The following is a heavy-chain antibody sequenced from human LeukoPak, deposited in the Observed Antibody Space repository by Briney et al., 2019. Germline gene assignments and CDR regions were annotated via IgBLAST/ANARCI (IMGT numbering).Heavy chain of an antibody. D-gene: IGHD2-2*02. CDR1: GSTFDDYG. CDR2: INWNGDST. V-gene: IGHV3-20*04. J-gene: IGHJ3*02. CDR3: ARCSRSSTDCYSEFDI. Sequence: GGSLRLSCAASGSTFDDYGMSWVRQGPGKGLEWVSAINWNGDSTGYVDSVRGRFTISRDNAKNSLYLQMNSLRAEDTALYYCARCSRSSTDCYSEFDIRGQGTMVTVSS.